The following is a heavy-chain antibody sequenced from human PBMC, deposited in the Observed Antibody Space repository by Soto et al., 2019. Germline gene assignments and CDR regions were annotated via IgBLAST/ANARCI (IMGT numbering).Heavy chain of an antibody. V-gene: IGHV1-3*01. D-gene: IGHD2-2*01. CDR2: INAGNGNT. J-gene: IGHJ5*02. CDR1: GYTFTSYA. Sequence: ASVKVSCKASGYTFTSYAIHWVRQAPGQRLEWMGWINAGNGNTKSSERFKGRVTISRVTSASTAYLELSSLRTEDTAVYYSASAFMNCIRPNCYRIQPDWFDPWGQGTLVTVSS. CDR3: ASAFMNCIRPNCYRIQPDWFDP.